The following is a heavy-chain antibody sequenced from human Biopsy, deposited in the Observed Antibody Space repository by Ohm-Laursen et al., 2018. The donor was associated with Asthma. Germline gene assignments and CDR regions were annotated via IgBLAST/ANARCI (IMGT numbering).Heavy chain of an antibody. CDR1: GGSISSDY. V-gene: IGHV4-59*07. CDR2: IHNSGNT. Sequence: SDTLSLTWTVSGGSISSDYWSWLRQSPGKGLEWIGYIHNSGNTNYNPSLKSRVTISLDKSKNHFSLRLSFVTAADTAVYFCARGQGRGIQLWSLDPWGQGILVTVSS. J-gene: IGHJ5*02. D-gene: IGHD5-18*01. CDR3: ARGQGRGIQLWSLDP.